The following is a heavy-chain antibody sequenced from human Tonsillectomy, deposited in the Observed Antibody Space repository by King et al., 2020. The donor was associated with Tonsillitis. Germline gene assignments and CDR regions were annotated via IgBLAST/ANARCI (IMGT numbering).Heavy chain of an antibody. CDR3: ATDPYSGSSDY. D-gene: IGHD1-26*01. J-gene: IGHJ4*02. CDR1: GFTFANSW. CDR2: IPKDGSVK. Sequence: VQLVESGGGLVQPGGSLRLSCAASGFTFANSWMCWVRQAPGKGLEWVANIPKDGSVKNYLGSVKGRFTISRDNAPNSLYLQMNSLRAEDTAVYFCATDPYSGSSDYWGQGTLVTVSS. V-gene: IGHV3-7*01.